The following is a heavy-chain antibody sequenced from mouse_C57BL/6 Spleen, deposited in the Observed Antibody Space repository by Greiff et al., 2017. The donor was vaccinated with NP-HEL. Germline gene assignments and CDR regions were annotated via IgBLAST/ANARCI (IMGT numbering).Heavy chain of an antibody. CDR2: ISDGGSYT. V-gene: IGHV5-4*01. CDR3: ARSPYYGSSPYYFDY. Sequence: EVQLQESGGGLVKPGGSLKLSCAASGFTFSSYAMSWVRQTPEKRLEWVATISDGGSYTYYPDNVKGRFTISRDNAKNNLYLQMSHLKSEDTAMYYCARSPYYGSSPYYFDYWGQGTTLTVSS. J-gene: IGHJ2*01. D-gene: IGHD1-1*01. CDR1: GFTFSSYA.